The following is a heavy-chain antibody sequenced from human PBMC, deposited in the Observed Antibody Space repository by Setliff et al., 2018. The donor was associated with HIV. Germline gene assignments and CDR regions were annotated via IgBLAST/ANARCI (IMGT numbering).Heavy chain of an antibody. V-gene: IGHV4-59*01. CDR3: ARGRDKYGPIDY. CDR2: IHYSGST. Sequence: SETLSLTCSVSGISINGYYWSWIRQSPRTRLEWIGNIHYSGSTNYNPSLKSRVTISVDTSRSQFSLKLSSVTAADTAVYYCARGRDKYGPIDYWGQGTLVTVSS. CDR1: GISINGYY. J-gene: IGHJ4*02. D-gene: IGHD3-10*01.